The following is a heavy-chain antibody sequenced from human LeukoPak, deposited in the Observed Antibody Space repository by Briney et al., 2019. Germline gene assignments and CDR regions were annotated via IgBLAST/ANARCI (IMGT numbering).Heavy chain of an antibody. Sequence: PSETLSLTCTVSGGSISSYYWSWIRQPPGKGLEWIGYIYYSGSTNYNPSLKSRVTISVDTSKNQFSLKLSSVTAADTAVYYCASGPYCSSTSCYGWYVDYSSQGTLVTVSS. V-gene: IGHV4-59*01. CDR3: ASGPYCSSTSCYGWYVDY. J-gene: IGHJ4*02. D-gene: IGHD2-2*01. CDR1: GGSISSYY. CDR2: IYYSGST.